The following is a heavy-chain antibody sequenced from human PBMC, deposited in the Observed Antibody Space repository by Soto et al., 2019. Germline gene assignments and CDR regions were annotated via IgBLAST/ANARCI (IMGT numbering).Heavy chain of an antibody. CDR1: GFSLSTSGMC. Sequence: QSGPTLVNPTQTLTLTCTFSGFSLSTSGMCVSWIRQPPGKALEWLARIDWDDDKYYSTSLKTRLTISKDTSKNQVVLTMTNMDPVDTATYYCARTRLVRRVCSSTSCSYYYFDYWGQGTLVTGSS. D-gene: IGHD2-2*01. CDR2: IDWDDDK. CDR3: ARTRLVRRVCSSTSCSYYYFDY. V-gene: IGHV2-70*11. J-gene: IGHJ4*02.